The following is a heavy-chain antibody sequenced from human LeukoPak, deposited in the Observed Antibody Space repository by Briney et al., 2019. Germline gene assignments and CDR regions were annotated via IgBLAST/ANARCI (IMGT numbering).Heavy chain of an antibody. Sequence: GGSLRLSCAASGFTFSSYSMNWVRQAPGKGLGWVSSISSSSSYIYYADSVKGRFTISRDNAKNSLYLQMNSLRAEDTAVYYCAASFGATSYFDYWGQGTLVTVSS. D-gene: IGHD1-26*01. J-gene: IGHJ4*02. CDR2: ISSSSSYI. CDR3: AASFGATSYFDY. V-gene: IGHV3-21*01. CDR1: GFTFSSYS.